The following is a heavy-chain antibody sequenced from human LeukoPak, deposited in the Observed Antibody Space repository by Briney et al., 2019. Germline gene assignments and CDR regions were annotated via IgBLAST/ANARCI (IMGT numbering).Heavy chain of an antibody. D-gene: IGHD6-19*01. Sequence: QPGRSLRLSCAASGFTFSSYGMHWVRQAPGKGLECVAVISYDGSNKYYADSVKGRFTISRDNSKNTLYLQMNSLRAEDTAAYYCAKGSSGWYYFDYWGQGTLVTVSS. CDR3: AKGSSGWYYFDY. CDR2: ISYDGSNK. J-gene: IGHJ4*02. CDR1: GFTFSSYG. V-gene: IGHV3-30*18.